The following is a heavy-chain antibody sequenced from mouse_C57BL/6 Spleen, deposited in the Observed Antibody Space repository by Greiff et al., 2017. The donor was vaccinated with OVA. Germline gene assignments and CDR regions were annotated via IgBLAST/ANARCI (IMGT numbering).Heavy chain of an antibody. Sequence: EVKLMESGAELVRPGASVKLSCTASGFNIKDDYMHWVKQRPEQGLEWIGWIDPENGDTEYASKFQGKATITADTSSNTAYLQLSSLTSEDTAVYYCTFYYGSSYDWYFDVWGTGTTVTVSS. J-gene: IGHJ1*03. V-gene: IGHV14-4*01. CDR3: TFYYGSSYDWYFDV. CDR1: GFNIKDDY. D-gene: IGHD1-1*01. CDR2: IDPENGDT.